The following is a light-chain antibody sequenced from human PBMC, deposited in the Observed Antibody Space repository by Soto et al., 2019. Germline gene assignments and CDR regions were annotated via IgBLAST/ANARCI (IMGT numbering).Light chain of an antibody. J-gene: IGLJ1*01. Sequence: QSVLTQPPSASGTPGQRVTISCSGSSSNIGSNTVNWYQQLPGTAPKVLIYSNDQRPSGVPDRFSASKSGTSASLVISGLHSEDEADYYCATWDDSLSAYVFGTATKVTVL. CDR1: SSNIGSNT. CDR3: ATWDDSLSAYV. CDR2: SND. V-gene: IGLV1-44*01.